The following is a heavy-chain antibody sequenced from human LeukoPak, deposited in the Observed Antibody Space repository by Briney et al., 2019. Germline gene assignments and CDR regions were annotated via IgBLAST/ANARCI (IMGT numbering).Heavy chain of an antibody. CDR2: IYPGDSDT. CDR1: GYSFTSYW. CDR3: VRALRLLWFGELSPPDY. D-gene: IGHD3-10*01. V-gene: IGHV5-51*01. J-gene: IGHJ4*02. Sequence: GESLKISCKGSGYSFTSYWIGWVRQMPGKGLEWMGIIYPGDSDTRYSPSFQGQVTISADKSISTAYLQWSSLKASDTAMYYCVRALRLLWFGELSPPDYWGQGTLVTVSS.